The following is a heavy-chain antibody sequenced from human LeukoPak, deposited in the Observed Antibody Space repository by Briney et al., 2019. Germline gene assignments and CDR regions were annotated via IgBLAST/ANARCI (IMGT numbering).Heavy chain of an antibody. D-gene: IGHD1-26*01. V-gene: IGHV3-33*01. CDR2: IWYAGSNK. Sequence: GGSLRLSCAASGFTFSSYGMHWVRQAPGKGLEWVAVIWYAGSNKYYADSVKGRFTISRDNSKNTLYLQMNSLRAEDTAVYYGARDRSQWEELTSFDYWGQGTLVTVSS. CDR1: GFTFSSYG. J-gene: IGHJ4*02. CDR3: ARDRSQWEELTSFDY.